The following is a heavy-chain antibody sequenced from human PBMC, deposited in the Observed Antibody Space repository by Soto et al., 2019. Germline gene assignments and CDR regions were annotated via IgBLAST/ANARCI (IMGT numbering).Heavy chain of an antibody. CDR1: GGSISTDNW. V-gene: IGHV4-4*02. CDR3: AQDIPWGLGY. D-gene: IGHD7-27*01. CDR2: TYHSGST. Sequence: QVQLQESGPGLVEPSGTLSLTCTVSGGSISTDNWWSWVRQPPGKGLEWIGETYHSGSTHYNPSLQSPVTISVDNCKNQFSLTLSSTTAADTGVYYCAQDIPWGLGYWGQGTLVTVSS. J-gene: IGHJ4*02.